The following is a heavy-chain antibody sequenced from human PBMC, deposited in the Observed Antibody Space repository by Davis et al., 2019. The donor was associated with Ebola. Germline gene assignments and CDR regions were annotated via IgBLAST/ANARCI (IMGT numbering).Heavy chain of an antibody. D-gene: IGHD6-19*01. CDR3: ARLPIYTSGWQIDC. V-gene: IGHV4-34*01. CDR1: GGSFSSYY. CDR2: IHQSGTT. Sequence: SQTLSLTCAVYGGSFSSYYWGWIRQPPGKGLEWIAMIHQSGTTYYSPSLKSRVTTSIDTPKNQFSLKLSSVTAADTAVYYCARLPIYTSGWQIDCWGQGTLVTVSS. J-gene: IGHJ4*02.